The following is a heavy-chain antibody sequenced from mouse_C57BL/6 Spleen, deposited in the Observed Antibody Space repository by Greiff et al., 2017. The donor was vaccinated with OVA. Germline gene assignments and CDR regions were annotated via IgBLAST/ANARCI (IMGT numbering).Heavy chain of an antibody. J-gene: IGHJ4*01. CDR3: ARNWGPAMDY. V-gene: IGHV1-26*01. CDR1: GYTFTDYY. Sequence: VQLQQSGPELVKPGASVKISCKASGYTFTDYYMNWVKQSHGKSLEWIGDINPNNGGTSYNQKFKGKATLTVDKSSSTAYMELRSLTSEDSAVYYCARNWGPAMDYWGQGTSVTVSS. CDR2: INPNNGGT. D-gene: IGHD4-1*01.